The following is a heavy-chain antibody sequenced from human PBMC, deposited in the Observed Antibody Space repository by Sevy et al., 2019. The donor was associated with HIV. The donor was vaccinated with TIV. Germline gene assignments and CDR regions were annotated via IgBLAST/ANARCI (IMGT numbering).Heavy chain of an antibody. CDR1: GFTFSSYS. D-gene: IGHD2-15*01. J-gene: IGHJ3*02. CDR3: ARALRLPGYAFDI. Sequence: GGSLRLSCAASGFTFSSYSMNWVRQAPGKGLEWVSYISSSSSTIYYADSVKGRFTISRDNAKNSLYLQMNSLGDEDTAWFYLARALRLPGYAFDIWGQGTMVTVSS. CDR2: ISSSSSTI. V-gene: IGHV3-48*02.